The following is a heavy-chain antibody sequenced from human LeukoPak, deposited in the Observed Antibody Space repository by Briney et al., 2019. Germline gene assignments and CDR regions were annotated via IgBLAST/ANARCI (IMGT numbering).Heavy chain of an antibody. CDR2: IYTSGST. CDR1: GVSISSYY. Sequence: SETLSLTCTVSGVSISSYYWSWIRQPAGKGLEWIGRIYTSGSTNYNPSLKSRVTMSVDTSKNQFSLKLSSVTAADTAVYYCARGRYCSGGSCYSGGYYYYMDVWGKGTTVTVSS. J-gene: IGHJ6*03. D-gene: IGHD2-15*01. V-gene: IGHV4-4*07. CDR3: ARGRYCSGGSCYSGGYYYYMDV.